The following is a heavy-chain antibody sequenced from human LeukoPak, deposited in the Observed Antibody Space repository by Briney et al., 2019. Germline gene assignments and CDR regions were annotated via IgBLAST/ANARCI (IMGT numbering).Heavy chain of an antibody. CDR2: IYYSGST. V-gene: IGHV4-39*07. CDR1: VGSISISSYY. Sequence: PSETLSLTCTVSVGSISISSYYCGWIRQPPGKGLEWIGSIYYSGSTYYNPSLKSRVTISVDTSNNQFSLKLRSVTAADTDVYYCGRVGGITMIVVLITDAFDIWGQGTMVTVCS. D-gene: IGHD3-22*01. J-gene: IGHJ3*02. CDR3: GRVGGITMIVVLITDAFDI.